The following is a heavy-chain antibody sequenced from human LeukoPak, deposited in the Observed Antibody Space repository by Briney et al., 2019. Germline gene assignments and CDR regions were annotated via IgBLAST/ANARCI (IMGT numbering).Heavy chain of an antibody. CDR2: IIPILGIA. Sequence: ASVKVSCKASGGTFSSYAISWVRQAPGQGLEWMGRIIPILGIANYAQKFQGGVTITADKSTSTAYMELSSLRSEDTAVYYCASCTSGGNYYDSTHDYWGQGTLVTVSS. CDR1: GGTFSSYA. CDR3: ASCTSGGNYYDSTHDY. D-gene: IGHD3-22*01. J-gene: IGHJ4*02. V-gene: IGHV1-69*04.